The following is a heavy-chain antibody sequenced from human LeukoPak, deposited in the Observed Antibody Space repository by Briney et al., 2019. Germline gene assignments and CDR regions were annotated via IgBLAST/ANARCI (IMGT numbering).Heavy chain of an antibody. CDR1: SYSIRSGFY. J-gene: IGHJ4*02. V-gene: IGHV4-38-2*02. D-gene: IGHD3-16*01. Sequence: SETLSLTCTVSSYSIRSGFYWGWIRQPPGKGLEWIGNIYHSGITYYTPSLKSRVTISVDTSKNQFSLKMTSVTAADTAVYYSASAHYHDDTASFDDWGQGTLLTVSS. CDR3: ASAHYHDDTASFDD. CDR2: IYHSGIT.